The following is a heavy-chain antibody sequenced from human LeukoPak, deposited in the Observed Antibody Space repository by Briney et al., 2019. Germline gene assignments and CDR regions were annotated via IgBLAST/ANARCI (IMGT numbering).Heavy chain of an antibody. CDR2: INWNGGSA. CDR1: GFTFDDYG. D-gene: IGHD6-6*01. CDR3: ARAFSSFWPIDY. Sequence: GGSLRLSCAASGFTFDDYGMSWVRQAPGKGLEWVSGINWNGGSAGYADSVKGRFTISRDNAKDSLYLQMNSLRAEDTALYYCARAFSSFWPIDYWGQGTLVTVSS. V-gene: IGHV3-20*04. J-gene: IGHJ4*02.